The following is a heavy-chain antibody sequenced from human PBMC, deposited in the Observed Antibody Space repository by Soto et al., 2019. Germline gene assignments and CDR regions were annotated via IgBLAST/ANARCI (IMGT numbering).Heavy chain of an antibody. Sequence: SVKVSCKASGGTFSSYAISWVRQAPGQGLEWMGGIIPIFGTANYAQKFQGRVTITADESTSTAYMELSGLRSEDTAVYYCARRITGTTGWFDPWGQGTLVTVS. V-gene: IGHV1-69*13. CDR3: ARRITGTTGWFDP. J-gene: IGHJ5*02. CDR2: IIPIFGTA. CDR1: GGTFSSYA. D-gene: IGHD1-7*01.